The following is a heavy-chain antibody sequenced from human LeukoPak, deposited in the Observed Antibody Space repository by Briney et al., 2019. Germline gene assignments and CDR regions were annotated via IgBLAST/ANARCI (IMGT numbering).Heavy chain of an antibody. D-gene: IGHD3-10*02. V-gene: IGHV3-48*03. CDR1: GFTFRHYD. CDR3: AELGITMIGGV. J-gene: IGHJ6*04. CDR2: ISSSGSTI. Sequence: EGSLRLSCVASGFTFRHYDMSWVRQAPGKGLEWVSYISSSGSTIYYADSVKGRFTISRDNAKNSLYLQMNSLRAEDTAVYYCAELGITMIGGVWGKGTTVTISS.